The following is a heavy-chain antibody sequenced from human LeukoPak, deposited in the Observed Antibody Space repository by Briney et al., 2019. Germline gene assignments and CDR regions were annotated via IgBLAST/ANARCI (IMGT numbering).Heavy chain of an antibody. CDR1: GYTFTDYY. CDR2: INPNSGGT. D-gene: IGHD2-2*01. CDR3: AREVRGYCSGTTCPGDY. J-gene: IGHJ4*02. V-gene: IGHV1-2*02. Sequence: ASVKVSCKASGYTFTDYYMHWVRQAPGQGLEWMGWINPNSGGTNYAQKFQGRVTMTRDTSISTAYMELSRLRSDDTAVYHCAREVRGYCSGTTCPGDYWGQGTLVTVSS.